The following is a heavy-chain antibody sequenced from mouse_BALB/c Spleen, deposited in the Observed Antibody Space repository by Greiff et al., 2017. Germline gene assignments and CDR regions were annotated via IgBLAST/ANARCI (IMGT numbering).Heavy chain of an antibody. V-gene: IGHV5-17*02. J-gene: IGHJ4*01. D-gene: IGHD4-1*01. CDR2: ISSGSSTI. CDR1: GFTFSSFG. CDR3: ARLPKLGGDAMDY. Sequence: EVKLQESGGGLVQPGGSRKLSCAASGFTFSSFGMHWVRQAPEKGLEWFAYISSGSSTIYYADTVKGRFTISRDNPKNTLFLQMTSLRSEDTAMYYCARLPKLGGDAMDYWGQGTSVTVSS.